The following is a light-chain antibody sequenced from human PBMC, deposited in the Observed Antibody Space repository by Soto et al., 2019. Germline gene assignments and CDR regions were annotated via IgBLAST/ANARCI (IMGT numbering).Light chain of an antibody. CDR1: QSVSSY. CDR3: QHRSNWPVT. Sequence: EIVLTQSPGTLSLSPGEIATLSCRASQSVSSYLAWYQQKPGQAPRLLIYDASTRATGISARFSGSGSGTDFTLTISSLEPEDFAVYYCQHRSNWPVTFGKGTRVEVK. V-gene: IGKV3-11*01. J-gene: IGKJ1*01. CDR2: DAS.